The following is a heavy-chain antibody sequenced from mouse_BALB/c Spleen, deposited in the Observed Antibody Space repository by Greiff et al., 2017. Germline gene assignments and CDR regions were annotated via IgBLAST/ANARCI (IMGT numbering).Heavy chain of an antibody. Sequence: VQLQQSAAELARPGASVKMSCKASGYTFTSYTMHWVKQRPGQGLEWIGYINPSSGYTEYNQKFKDKTTLTADKSSSTAYMQLSSLTSEDSAVYYCARSGITTRWFAYWGQGTLVTVSA. CDR2: INPSSGYT. J-gene: IGHJ3*01. D-gene: IGHD1-1*01. CDR1: GYTFTSYT. V-gene: IGHV1-4*02. CDR3: ARSGITTRWFAY.